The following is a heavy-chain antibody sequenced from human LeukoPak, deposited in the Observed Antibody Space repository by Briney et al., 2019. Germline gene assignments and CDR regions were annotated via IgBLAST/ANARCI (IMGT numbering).Heavy chain of an antibody. CDR3: ARVKSSVEAFDI. J-gene: IGHJ3*02. D-gene: IGHD2-15*01. Sequence: PSETLSLTCAVYGGSFIDYYWSWIRQPPGKGLEWIGEINHSGSTNYNPSLKSRVTISVDTSKNQFSLKLSSVTAADTAVYYCARVKSSVEAFDIWGQGTMVTVSS. CDR2: INHSGST. CDR1: GGSFIDYY. V-gene: IGHV4-34*01.